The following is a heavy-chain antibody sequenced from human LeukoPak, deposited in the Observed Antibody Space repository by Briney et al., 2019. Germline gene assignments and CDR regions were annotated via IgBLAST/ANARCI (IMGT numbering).Heavy chain of an antibody. CDR2: ISSSGSTI. Sequence: GGSLRLSCAASGFTFSSYEMNWVRQAPGKGLEWVSYISSSGSTIYYADSVKGRFTISRDNAKNSLYLQMNSLRAEDTAVYYCARSVDIIQPYDYWGQETLVTVSS. CDR3: ARSVDIIQPYDY. J-gene: IGHJ4*02. D-gene: IGHD5-12*01. CDR1: GFTFSSYE. V-gene: IGHV3-48*03.